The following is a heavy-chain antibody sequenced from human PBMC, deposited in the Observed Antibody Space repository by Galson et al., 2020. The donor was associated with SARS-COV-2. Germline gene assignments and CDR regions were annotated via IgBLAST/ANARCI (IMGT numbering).Heavy chain of an antibody. CDR3: ARGYYSGYDYYFDY. Sequence: QLGESLKISCAASGFTFSSYAMHWVRQAPGKGLEWVAVISYDGSNKYYADSVKGRFTISRDNSKNTLYLQMNSLRAEDTAVYYCARGYYSGYDYYFDYWGQGTLVTVSS. D-gene: IGHD5-12*01. J-gene: IGHJ4*02. V-gene: IGHV3-30*04. CDR1: GFTFSSYA. CDR2: ISYDGSNK.